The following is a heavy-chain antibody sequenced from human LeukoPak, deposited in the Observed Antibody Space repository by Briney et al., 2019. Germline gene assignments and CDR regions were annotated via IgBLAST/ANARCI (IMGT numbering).Heavy chain of an antibody. V-gene: IGHV3-7*01. CDR1: GFTFSSYW. CDR2: IKQDGSEK. Sequence: PGGSLRLSCVASGFTFSSYWMSWVRQAPGKGLEWVANIKQDGSEKYYVDSVKGRFAISRDNAKNSLYLQMNSLRAEDTAVYYCARSHCSSTSCYVHYFDYWGQGTLVTVSS. J-gene: IGHJ4*02. D-gene: IGHD2-2*01. CDR3: ARSHCSSTSCYVHYFDY.